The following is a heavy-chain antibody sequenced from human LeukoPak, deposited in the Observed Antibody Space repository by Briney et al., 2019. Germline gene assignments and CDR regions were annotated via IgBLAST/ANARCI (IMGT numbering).Heavy chain of an antibody. CDR3: ARVRLGSGWYYFDY. J-gene: IGHJ4*02. Sequence: ASVKVSCKASRGTFSSYAISWVRQAPGQGLEWMGGIIPIFGTANYAQKFQGRVTITADESTSTAYMELSSLRSEDTAVYYCARVRLGSGWYYFDYWGQGTLVTVSS. D-gene: IGHD6-19*01. CDR2: IIPIFGTA. V-gene: IGHV1-69*13. CDR1: RGTFSSYA.